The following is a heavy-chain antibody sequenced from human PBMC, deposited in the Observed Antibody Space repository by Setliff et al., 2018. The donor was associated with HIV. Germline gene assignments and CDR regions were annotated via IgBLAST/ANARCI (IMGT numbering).Heavy chain of an antibody. V-gene: IGHV1-69*05. J-gene: IGHJ3*02. Sequence: ASVKVSCKASGGTFSSYAISWVRQAPGQGLEWMGGIIPIFGTANYAQKFQGRVTITTDESTSTAYMELSSLRSEDTAVYYCARDRAHCYDSSGQMPFDIWGQGTMVTVSS. CDR2: IIPIFGTA. D-gene: IGHD3-22*01. CDR1: GGTFSSYA. CDR3: ARDRAHCYDSSGQMPFDI.